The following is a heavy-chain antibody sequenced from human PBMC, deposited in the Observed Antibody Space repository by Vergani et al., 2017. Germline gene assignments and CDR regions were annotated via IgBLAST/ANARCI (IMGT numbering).Heavy chain of an antibody. D-gene: IGHD3-22*01. Sequence: QVQLVESGGGVVQPGTSLRLSCVVSGFALNRHAMYWVCQAPGKGLEWVVGISFDGTNEYYPDLVKGRFTISRDIAKNTLYLQMNSLRAEDTAVYYCARSLGYYYDSSGYYLVHTPPGYWGQGTLVTVSS. CDR1: GFALNRHA. CDR3: ARSLGYYYDSSGYYLVHTPPGY. J-gene: IGHJ4*02. V-gene: IGHV3-30-3*01. CDR2: ISFDGTNE.